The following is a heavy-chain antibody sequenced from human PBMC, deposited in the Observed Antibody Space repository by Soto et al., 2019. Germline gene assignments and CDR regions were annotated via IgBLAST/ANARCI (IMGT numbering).Heavy chain of an antibody. CDR2: ISYDGSNK. D-gene: IGHD3-22*01. J-gene: IGHJ5*02. CDR3: ARKGEEYYYDSSGSPFDP. Sequence: GGSLRLSCAASGFTFSSYAMHWVRQAPGKGLEWVAVISYDGSNKYYADSVKGRFTISRDNSKNTLYLQMNSLRAEDTAVYYCARKGEEYYYDSSGSPFDPWGQGTLVTVSS. CDR1: GFTFSSYA. V-gene: IGHV3-30-3*01.